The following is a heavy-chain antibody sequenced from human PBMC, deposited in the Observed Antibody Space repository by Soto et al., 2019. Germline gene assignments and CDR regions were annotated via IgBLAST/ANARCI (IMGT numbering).Heavy chain of an antibody. J-gene: IGHJ5*01. CDR3: ARDPLRKVVVPAAMFDS. V-gene: IGHV3-21*01. D-gene: IGHD2-2*01. CDR1: GFTFSSYS. CDR2: ISSSSSYI. Sequence: GGSLRLSCAASGFTFSSYSMNWVRQAPGKGLEWVSSISSSSSYIYYADSVKGRFTISRDNAKNSLYLQMNSLRAEDTAVYYCARDPLRKVVVPAAMFDSWGQGTLVTVSS.